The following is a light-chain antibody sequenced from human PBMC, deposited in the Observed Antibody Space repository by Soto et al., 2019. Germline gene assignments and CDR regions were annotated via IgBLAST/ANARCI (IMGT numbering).Light chain of an antibody. V-gene: IGLV2-23*01. J-gene: IGLJ1*01. Sequence: QSALTQPASVSGSPGQSITISCSGTSSDVGSYNLVSWYQHHPGEAPKLMIYEGSKRPSGVSNRFSASKSGNTASLTISGLQAEDEADYYCCSYAGSGTDVFGTGTKLTVL. CDR1: SSDVGSYNL. CDR3: CSYAGSGTDV. CDR2: EGS.